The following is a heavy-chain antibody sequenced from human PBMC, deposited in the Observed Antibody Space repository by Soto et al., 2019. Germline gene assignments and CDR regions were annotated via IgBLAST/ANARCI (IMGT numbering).Heavy chain of an antibody. J-gene: IGHJ4*02. Sequence: EVQLVESGGDLVQPGGSLRLSCAASGFTLSTYWMHWVRQAPGKGLVWVSRINNDGSSTSYADSVKGRFTISRDTAKNSLYLQMTMLRVEDTAVYDCPRVDRSSSWYVDSWGQGTLVTVSS. D-gene: IGHD6-13*01. CDR3: PRVDRSSSWYVDS. V-gene: IGHV3-74*01. CDR2: INNDGSST. CDR1: GFTLSTYW.